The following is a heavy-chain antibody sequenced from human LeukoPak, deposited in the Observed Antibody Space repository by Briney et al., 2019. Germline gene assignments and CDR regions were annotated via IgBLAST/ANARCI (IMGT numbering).Heavy chain of an antibody. CDR3: ARGLGYSYGYGIDY. CDR1: GFTFSSYD. V-gene: IGHV3-13*01. Sequence: PGGSLRLSCAASGFTFSSYDMHWVRQATGKGLEWVSAIGTAGDTYYPGSVKGRFTISRENAKNSLYLQMNSLRAGDTAVYYCARGLGYSYGYGIDYWGQGTLVIASS. CDR2: IGTAGDT. J-gene: IGHJ4*02. D-gene: IGHD5-18*01.